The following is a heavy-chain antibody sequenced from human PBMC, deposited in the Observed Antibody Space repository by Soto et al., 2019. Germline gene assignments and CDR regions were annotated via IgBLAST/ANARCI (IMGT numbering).Heavy chain of an antibody. CDR2: ISYDGYNE. V-gene: IGHV3-30-3*01. CDR3: AREGTGTGNPYAY. J-gene: IGHJ4*02. Sequence: QVQLVESGGGVVQPGRSLRLSCVATGFSFSSYGIHWVRQAPGKGLEWVAAISYDGYNEYYADSVKGRFTVPRDNSKNTLYLQMNSLRADDTDLYDCAREGTGTGNPYAYWVQGTLVTVSS. D-gene: IGHD3-9*01. CDR1: GFSFSSYG.